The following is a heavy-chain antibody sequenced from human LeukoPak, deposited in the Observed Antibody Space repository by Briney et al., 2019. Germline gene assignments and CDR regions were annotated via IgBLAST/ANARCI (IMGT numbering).Heavy chain of an antibody. CDR1: GGSISNDGYY. CDR3: ARDLTGDQFFDP. D-gene: IGHD7-27*01. CDR2: IYYSGST. Sequence: SQTLSLNCNVSGGSISNDGYYWSWIRQHPGKGLEWLGYIYYSGSTYYNPSLKSRVTLSVDTSKSQFSLRLSSVTAADTAVYYCARDLTGDQFFDPWGQGTLVTVSS. J-gene: IGHJ5*02. V-gene: IGHV4-31*03.